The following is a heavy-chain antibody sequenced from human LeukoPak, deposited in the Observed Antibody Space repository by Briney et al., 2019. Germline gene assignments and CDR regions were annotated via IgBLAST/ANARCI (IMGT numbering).Heavy chain of an antibody. CDR2: IYYSGST. CDR3: ATNPITTTPNYFDY. J-gene: IGHJ4*02. D-gene: IGHD1-14*01. CDR1: GGSISSSSYY. V-gene: IGHV4-39*01. Sequence: SETLSLTCTVSGGSISSSSYYWGWFRQPPGKGLEWIGSIYYSGSTYYNPSLKSRVTISVDTSKNQFSLKLSSVTAADTAVYYCATNPITTTPNYFDYWGQGTLVTVSS.